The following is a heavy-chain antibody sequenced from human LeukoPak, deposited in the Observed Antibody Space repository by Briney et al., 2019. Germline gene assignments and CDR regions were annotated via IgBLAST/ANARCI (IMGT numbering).Heavy chain of an antibody. Sequence: SETLSLTCAVYGGSFSGYYWSWIRQPPGKGLEWIGEINHSGSTNHNPSLKSRVTISVDTSKNQFSLKLSSVTAADTAVYYCASRNGYGSYYWGQGTLVTVSS. V-gene: IGHV4-34*01. D-gene: IGHD3-10*01. J-gene: IGHJ4*02. CDR3: ASRNGYGSYY. CDR2: INHSGST. CDR1: GGSFSGYY.